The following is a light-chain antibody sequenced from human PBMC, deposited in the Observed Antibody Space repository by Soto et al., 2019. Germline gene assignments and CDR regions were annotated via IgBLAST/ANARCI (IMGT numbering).Light chain of an antibody. CDR1: QSIGSW. J-gene: IGKJ2*01. CDR3: QQYNSYST. V-gene: IGKV1-5*03. CDR2: KAS. Sequence: DIQMTQSPSTLSASVGDRVTITCRASQSIGSWLAWYQQKPGKAPKLLIYKASSLESGVPSRFSGSGSGTEFTLTISSLQPDDFATYYCQQYNSYSTVGQGTKLEIK.